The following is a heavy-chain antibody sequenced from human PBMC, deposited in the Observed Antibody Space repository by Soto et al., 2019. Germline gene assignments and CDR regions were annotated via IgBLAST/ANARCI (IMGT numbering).Heavy chain of an antibody. D-gene: IGHD3-16*01. CDR3: AKGRGGKTVANFGMDV. V-gene: IGHV1-46*01. J-gene: IGHJ6*02. CDR2: ISPFGGAT. Sequence: ASVKVACKASGDSVSNDYLHWVRLAPGQGFEWLGVISPFGGATAYAQRFKGRVTVTMDKSSTTFYLELSSLRSDDTAVYYCAKGRGGKTVANFGMDVWGQGVTVTVSS. CDR1: GDSVSNDY.